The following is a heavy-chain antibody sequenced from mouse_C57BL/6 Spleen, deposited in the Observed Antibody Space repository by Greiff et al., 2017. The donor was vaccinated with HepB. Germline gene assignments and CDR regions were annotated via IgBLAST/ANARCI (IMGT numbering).Heavy chain of an antibody. J-gene: IGHJ4*01. Sequence: EVKLVESGGGLVKPGGSLKLSCAASGFTFSSYAMSWVRQTPEKRLEWVATISDGGSYTYYPDNVKGRFTISRDNAKNNLYLQMSHLKSEDTAMYYCARDRAAQATGDYYAMDYWGQGTSVTVSS. CDR2: ISDGGSYT. CDR3: ARDRAAQATGDYYAMDY. CDR1: GFTFSSYA. V-gene: IGHV5-4*01. D-gene: IGHD3-2*02.